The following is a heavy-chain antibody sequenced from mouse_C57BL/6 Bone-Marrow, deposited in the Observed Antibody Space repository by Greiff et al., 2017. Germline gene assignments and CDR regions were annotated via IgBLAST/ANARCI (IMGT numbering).Heavy chain of an antibody. CDR3: ARRSSSWYFDY. CDR2: INPNNGGT. J-gene: IGHJ2*01. Sequence: EVQLQQSGPELVKPGASVKISCKASGYTFTDYYMNWVKQSHGKSLEWIGDINPNNGGTSYNQKFKGKATLTVDKSSSTAYMELRSLTSEDSAVYYCARRSSSWYFDYWGQGTTLTVSS. V-gene: IGHV1-26*01. D-gene: IGHD1-1*01. CDR1: GYTFTDYY.